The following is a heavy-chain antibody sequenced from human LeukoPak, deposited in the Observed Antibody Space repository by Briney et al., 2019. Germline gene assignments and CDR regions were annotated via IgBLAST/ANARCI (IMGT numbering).Heavy chain of an antibody. CDR1: GFTFSSYA. CDR3: AKVKIPPAIFGVVIHRGGFDY. Sequence: PGGSLRLSCAASGFTFSSYAMSWVRQAPGKGLEWVSAISGSGGSTYYADSVKGRFTISRDNSKNTLYLQMNSLRAEDTAVYYCAKVKIPPAIFGVVIHRGGFDYWGQGTLVTVSS. CDR2: ISGSGGST. J-gene: IGHJ4*02. D-gene: IGHD3-3*01. V-gene: IGHV3-23*01.